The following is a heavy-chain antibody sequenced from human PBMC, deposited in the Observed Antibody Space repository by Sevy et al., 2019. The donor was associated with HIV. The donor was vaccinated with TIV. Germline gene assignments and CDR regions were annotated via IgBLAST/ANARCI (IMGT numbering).Heavy chain of an antibody. CDR1: GFTFANHA. D-gene: IGHD2-8*01. J-gene: IGHJ4*02. CDR2: ISFDGRNE. V-gene: IGHV3-30*04. Sequence: GGSLRLSCAASGFTFANHAIHWVRQAPGKGLEWVAIISFDGRNEHYAASVKGRFSISRDNSKNTLDLQMTRLRSEVAAVYSCVRDPCTDGACFRSGYFDYWGQGTLVTVSS. CDR3: VRDPCTDGACFRSGYFDY.